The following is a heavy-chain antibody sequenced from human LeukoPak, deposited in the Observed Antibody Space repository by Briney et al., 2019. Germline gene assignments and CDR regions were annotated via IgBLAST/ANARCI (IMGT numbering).Heavy chain of an antibody. V-gene: IGHV3-48*04. CDR1: GFTFSSYW. CDR2: ISSGSDNI. Sequence: PGGSLRLSCAASGFTFSSYWMSWVRQAPGKGLEWVSHISSGSDNIYYADSVKGRFTISRDNARNSLYLQMSSLRVEDTAIYYCARAAGITAPGTRFDYFDSWGQGALVTVSS. J-gene: IGHJ4*02. D-gene: IGHD6-13*01. CDR3: ARAAGITAPGTRFDYFDS.